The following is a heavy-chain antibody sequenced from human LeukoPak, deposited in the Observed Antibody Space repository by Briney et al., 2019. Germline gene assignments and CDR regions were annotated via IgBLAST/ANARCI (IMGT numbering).Heavy chain of an antibody. V-gene: IGHV3-23*01. CDR1: GFTFSSYA. Sequence: GGSLRLSCAAPGFTFSSYAMSWVRQAPGKGLEWVSGLTGSGGNTHYADSVKGRFTISRDNSKNTLSLQMNSLRAEDATVYYCVKFRGIQYYNDHMYVRGKGTTVTVSS. J-gene: IGHJ6*03. CDR2: LTGSGGNT. CDR3: VKFRGIQYYNDHMYV. D-gene: IGHD3-10*01.